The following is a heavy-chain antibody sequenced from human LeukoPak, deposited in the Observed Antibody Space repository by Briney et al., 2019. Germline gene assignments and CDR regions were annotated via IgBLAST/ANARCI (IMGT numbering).Heavy chain of an antibody. D-gene: IGHD6-19*01. Sequence: ASVKLSCKASGYTFTGYYMHWVRQAPGQGLEWMGWINPNSGGTNYAQKFQGRVTMTRYTSISTAYMELSRLRYDDTAVYYCARAGSSGWGPAGKFDYWGQGTLVTVSS. J-gene: IGHJ4*02. V-gene: IGHV1-2*02. CDR3: ARAGSSGWGPAGKFDY. CDR1: GYTFTGYY. CDR2: INPNSGGT.